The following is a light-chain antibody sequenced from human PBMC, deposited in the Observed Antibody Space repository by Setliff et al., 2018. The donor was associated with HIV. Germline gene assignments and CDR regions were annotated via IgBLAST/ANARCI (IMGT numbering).Light chain of an antibody. CDR2: SDN. CDR1: SSNIGSNS. Sequence: QSALTQPPSASGTPGQRITISCSGSSSNIGSNSVNWYRQLPATAPKLLIYSDNQRPSGVPDRFSGSRSGTSASLAISGPLSEDEADYYCAAWDDSLNGLWLFGGGTKVTVL. V-gene: IGLV1-44*01. CDR3: AAWDDSLNGLWL. J-gene: IGLJ3*02.